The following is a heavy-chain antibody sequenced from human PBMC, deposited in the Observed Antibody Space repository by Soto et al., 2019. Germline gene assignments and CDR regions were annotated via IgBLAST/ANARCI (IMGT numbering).Heavy chain of an antibody. CDR1: GFTFSDYA. CDR3: AKHPSGIRVKNILTGSRRVDYHSYYVDV. J-gene: IGHJ6*03. D-gene: IGHD3-9*01. V-gene: IGHV3-23*01. Sequence: HPGGSLRLSCAASGFTFSDYALSWVRQAPGNGLEWVSAIGGSSVTTYYADSVKGRFTVSRDNSKNALYLQMNSLRAEDTAIYYCAKHPSGIRVKNILTGSRRVDYHSYYVDVWGKGTTVTVSS. CDR2: IGGSSVTT.